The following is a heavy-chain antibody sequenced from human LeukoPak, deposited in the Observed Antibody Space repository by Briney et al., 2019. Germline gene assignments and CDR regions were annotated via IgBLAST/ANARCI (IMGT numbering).Heavy chain of an antibody. V-gene: IGHV1-2*02. CDR1: GYTFTGYY. Sequence: EASVKVSCKASGYTFTGYYMHWVRQAPGQGLEWMGWINPNSGGTNYAQKFQGRVTMTRDTSISTAYMELSSLRSEDTAVYYCATVVAYYGSGSYLGFDPWGQGTLVTVSS. J-gene: IGHJ5*02. CDR3: ATVVAYYGSGSYLGFDP. CDR2: INPNSGGT. D-gene: IGHD3-10*01.